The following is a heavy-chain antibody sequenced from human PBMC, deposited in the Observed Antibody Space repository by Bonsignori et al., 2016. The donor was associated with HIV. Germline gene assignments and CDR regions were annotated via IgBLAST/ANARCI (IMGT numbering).Heavy chain of an antibody. CDR3: ARETHYNWNDFYYYGM. Sequence: QVQLVESGGGVVQPGRSLRLSCAASGFTFSSYAMHWVRQAPGKGLEWVAVISYDGSNKYYADSVKGRFTISRDNSKNTLYLQMNSLRAEDTAVYYCARETHYNWNDFYYYGM. J-gene: IGHJ6*01. V-gene: IGHV3-30*01. CDR1: GFTFSSYA. D-gene: IGHD1-20*01. CDR2: ISYDGSNK.